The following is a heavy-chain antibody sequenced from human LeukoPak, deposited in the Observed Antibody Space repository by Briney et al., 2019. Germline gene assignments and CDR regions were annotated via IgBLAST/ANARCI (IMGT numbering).Heavy chain of an antibody. V-gene: IGHV3-23*01. J-gene: IGHJ6*03. CDR1: GFTFSSYA. D-gene: IGHD1-26*01. Sequence: GGSLRLSCVASGFTFSSYALSWVRQAPGKGLEWVSSVSISGGTTYSADSVKGRFTISRDNSKNTLYLQMNSLRAEDTAVFYCARSSRRVGASTPYYYYFYMDVWGKGTTVTVSS. CDR2: VSISGGTT. CDR3: ARSSRRVGASTPYYYYFYMDV.